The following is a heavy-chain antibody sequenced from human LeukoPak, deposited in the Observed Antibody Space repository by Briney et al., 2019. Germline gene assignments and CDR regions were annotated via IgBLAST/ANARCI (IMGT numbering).Heavy chain of an antibody. J-gene: IGHJ4*02. CDR1: GGSISSYY. CDR3: ARHERGDSSGWYSDY. V-gene: IGHV4-34*01. Sequence: KPSETLSLTCTVSGGSISSYYWSWIRQPPGKGLEWIGEINHSGSTNYNPSLKSRVTISVDTSKNQFSLKLSSVTAADTAVYYCARHERGDSSGWYSDYWGQGTLVTVSS. CDR2: INHSGST. D-gene: IGHD6-19*01.